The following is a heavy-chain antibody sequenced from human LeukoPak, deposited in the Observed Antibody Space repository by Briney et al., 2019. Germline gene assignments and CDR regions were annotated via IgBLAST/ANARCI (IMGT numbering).Heavy chain of an antibody. V-gene: IGHV3-23*01. J-gene: IGHJ6*02. D-gene: IGHD3-10*01. CDR3: AKGPPYYGSGSYYNRYYYYGMDV. Sequence: GGSLRLSCAASGFTFSDYYMSWIRQAPGKGLEWVSAISGSGGSTYYADSVKGRFTISRDNSKNTLYLQMNSLRAEDTAVYYCAKGPPYYGSGSYYNRYYYYGMDVWGQGTTVTVSS. CDR1: GFTFSDYY. CDR2: ISGSGGST.